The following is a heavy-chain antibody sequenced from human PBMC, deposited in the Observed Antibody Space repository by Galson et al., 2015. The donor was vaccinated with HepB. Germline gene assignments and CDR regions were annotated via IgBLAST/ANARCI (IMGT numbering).Heavy chain of an antibody. D-gene: IGHD3-3*01. CDR2: ISSGVSSI. V-gene: IGHV3-11*01. CDR3: ARMERDAYYDIRSGLPRYYYYYMDV. J-gene: IGHJ6*03. CDR1: GFTFSDYY. Sequence: SLRLSCAASGFTFSDYYMSWIRQAPGKGLEWVSCISSGVSSIYYADSVKGRFTISRDNAKNSLYLQMNSLRAEDTAVYYCARMERDAYYDIRSGLPRYYYYYMDVWGKGTTVTVSS.